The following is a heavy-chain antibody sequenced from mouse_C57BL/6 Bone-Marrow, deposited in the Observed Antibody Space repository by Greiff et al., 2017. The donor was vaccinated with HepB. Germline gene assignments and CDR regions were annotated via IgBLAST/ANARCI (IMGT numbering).Heavy chain of an antibody. V-gene: IGHV1-61*01. CDR1: GYTFTSYW. CDR3: ARWGTGTYAMDY. Sequence: QVQLKQSGAELVRPGSSVKLSCKASGYTFTSYWMDWVKQRPGQGLEWIGNIYPSDSETHYNQKFKDKATLTVDKSSSTAYMQLSSLTSEDSAVYYCARWGTGTYAMDYWGQGTSVTVSS. J-gene: IGHJ4*01. D-gene: IGHD4-1*01. CDR2: IYPSDSET.